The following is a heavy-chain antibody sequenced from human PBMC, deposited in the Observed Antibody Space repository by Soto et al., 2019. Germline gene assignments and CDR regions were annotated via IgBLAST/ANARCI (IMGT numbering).Heavy chain of an antibody. CDR1: GYRFANYW. CDR3: GTPVAAHPSFDF. Sequence: PGESLKISCKGSGYRFANYWIAWVRQMPGKGLEWMGIIFPGDSDTRYSPSFQGRVTFSADKSINTAYLQWISLKTSDTAVYYCGTPVAAHPSFDFWGQGALVTVSS. CDR2: IFPGDSDT. D-gene: IGHD6-6*01. J-gene: IGHJ4*02. V-gene: IGHV5-51*01.